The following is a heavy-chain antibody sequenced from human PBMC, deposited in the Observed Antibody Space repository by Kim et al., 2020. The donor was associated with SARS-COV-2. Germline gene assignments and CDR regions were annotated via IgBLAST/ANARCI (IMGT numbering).Heavy chain of an antibody. V-gene: IGHV3-23*01. D-gene: IGHD2-21*02. CDR3: AKDSVGDCYLPPDY. J-gene: IGHJ4*02. CDR1: GFTSSNYA. Sequence: GGSLRLSCAASGFTSSNYAMNWVRQAPGKGLEWVSSICGGGDRTYYADSVKGRFTVSRDNSKNTLFLQMNSLRAEDTALYYCAKDSVGDCYLPPDYWGQGTQVSVS. CDR2: ICGGGDRT.